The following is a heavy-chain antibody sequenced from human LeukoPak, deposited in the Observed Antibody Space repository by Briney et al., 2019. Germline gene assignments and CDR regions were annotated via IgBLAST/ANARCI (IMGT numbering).Heavy chain of an antibody. CDR1: GGSFSGYY. V-gene: IGHV4-34*01. D-gene: IGHD3-3*01. CDR3: ARGAGFLEWLSRRYYGMDV. CDR2: INHSGST. Sequence: SETLSLTCAVYGGSFSGYYWSWIRQPPGKGLEWIGEINHSGSTNYNPPLKSRVTISVDTSKNQFSLKLSSVTAADTAVYYCARGAGFLEWLSRRYYGMDVWGQGTLVTVSS. J-gene: IGHJ6*02.